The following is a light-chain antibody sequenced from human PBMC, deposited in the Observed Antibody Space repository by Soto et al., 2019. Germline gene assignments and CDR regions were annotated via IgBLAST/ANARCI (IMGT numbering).Light chain of an antibody. V-gene: IGLV1-40*01. J-gene: IGLJ2*01. CDR1: SSNIGAGYD. CDR3: QSYDSSLSGSAV. Sequence: QSVLTQPRSVSGAPGQRVTISCTGSSSNIGAGYDVHWYQQLPGTAPKLLIYGNSNRPSGVPDRFSGSKSGTSASLAITGLQAEDEPDYYCQSYDSSLSGSAVFGGGTKLTVL. CDR2: GNS.